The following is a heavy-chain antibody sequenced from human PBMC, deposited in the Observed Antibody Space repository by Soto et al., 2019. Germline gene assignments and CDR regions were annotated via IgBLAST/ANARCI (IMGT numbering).Heavy chain of an antibody. D-gene: IGHD3-22*01. V-gene: IGHV1-18*01. Sequence: GASVKVSCKASGYTFSTYGITWMRQAPGQGLEWIGWISANNGNTNSAQKFQDRVTMTTDTSTSTVHMELRSLRSDDTAVYYCARVKTSGYHNWFDPWGQGTLVTVSS. J-gene: IGHJ5*02. CDR3: ARVKTSGYHNWFDP. CDR1: GYTFSTYG. CDR2: ISANNGNT.